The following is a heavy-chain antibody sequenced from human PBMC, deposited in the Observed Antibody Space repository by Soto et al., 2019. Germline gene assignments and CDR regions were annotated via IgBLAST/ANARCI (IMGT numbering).Heavy chain of an antibody. CDR2: IYYSGST. CDR3: ARSRAFGYCSSTSCSHGMDV. CDR1: GGSISSGGYY. V-gene: IGHV4-31*03. Sequence: SETLSLTCTVSGGSISSGGYYWSWIRQHPGKGLEWIGYIYYSGSTYYNPSLKSRVTISVDTSKNQFSLKLSSVTAADTAVYYCARSRAFGYCSSTSCSHGMDVWGQGTTVTVSS. D-gene: IGHD2-2*01. J-gene: IGHJ6*02.